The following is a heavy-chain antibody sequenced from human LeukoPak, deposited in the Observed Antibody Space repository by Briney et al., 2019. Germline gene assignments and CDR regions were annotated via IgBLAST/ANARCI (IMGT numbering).Heavy chain of an antibody. Sequence: GGSLRLSCAASGFTFSNSAMSWVRQAPGKGLERVSGFTRNDETTSYSDSVKGRFTISRDNYKDTLYLQMNSLTAEDTAVYYCAKVKVVGYPPFALWAQGPRVPVPP. CDR1: GFTFSNSA. CDR2: FTRNDETT. CDR3: AKVKVVGYPPFAL. V-gene: IGHV3-23*01. J-gene: IGHJ4*02. D-gene: IGHD2-2*01.